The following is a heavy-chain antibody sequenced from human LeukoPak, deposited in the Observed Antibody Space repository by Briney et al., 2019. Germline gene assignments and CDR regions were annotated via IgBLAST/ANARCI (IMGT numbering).Heavy chain of an antibody. J-gene: IGHJ6*02. V-gene: IGHV4-59*01. CDR1: GGSISSYY. D-gene: IGHD5-12*01. Sequence: SETLSLTCTVSGGSISSYYWTWIRQPPGKGLEWIGYIYYSGSTNYNPSLKSRVTISVDTSKNQFSLKLSSVTAADTAVYYCARASDIVATIEGYYYYYGMDVWGQGTTVTVS. CDR3: ARASDIVATIEGYYYYYGMDV. CDR2: IYYSGST.